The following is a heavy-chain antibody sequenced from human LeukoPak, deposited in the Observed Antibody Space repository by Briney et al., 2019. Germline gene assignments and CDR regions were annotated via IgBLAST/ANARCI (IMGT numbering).Heavy chain of an antibody. CDR2: IIPIFGTA. CDR1: GGTFSSYA. CDR3: ARGQPAAMLTYYYYYMDV. Sequence: ASVKVSCKASGGTFSSYAISWVRQAPGQGLEWMGGIIPIFGTANYAQKFQGRVTITADKSTSTAYMELSSLRSEDTAVYYCARGQPAAMLTYYYYYMDVWGKGTTVTVSS. J-gene: IGHJ6*03. D-gene: IGHD2-2*01. V-gene: IGHV1-69*06.